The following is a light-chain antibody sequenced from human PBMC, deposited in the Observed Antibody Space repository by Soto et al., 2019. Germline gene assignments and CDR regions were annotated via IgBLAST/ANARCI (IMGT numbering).Light chain of an antibody. Sequence: EIVLTQSPGPLSLSPGERATLSCRASQTIASNYLAWYQQKPGQAPRLVIFGASTRATGIPDRFSGSGSGTDFTLTISKLEPEDFAVYYCEQYGGSPLTFGGGTRVEIK. CDR2: GAS. J-gene: IGKJ4*01. CDR3: EQYGGSPLT. CDR1: QTIASNY. V-gene: IGKV3-20*01.